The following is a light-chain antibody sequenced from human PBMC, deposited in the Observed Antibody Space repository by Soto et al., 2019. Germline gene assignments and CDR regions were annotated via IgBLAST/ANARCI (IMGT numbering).Light chain of an antibody. V-gene: IGLV2-14*01. CDR2: EVS. J-gene: IGLJ2*01. CDR1: SSDVGGYKY. CDR3: SSYTSTTKV. Sequence: QSALTQPASVSGSPGQSITISCTGTSSDVGGYKYVSWYQQHPGKAPKLMIYEVSNRPSGVSNRVSGSKSGNTASLTISGLQAEDEADYYCSSYTSTTKVFGGGTKLTVL.